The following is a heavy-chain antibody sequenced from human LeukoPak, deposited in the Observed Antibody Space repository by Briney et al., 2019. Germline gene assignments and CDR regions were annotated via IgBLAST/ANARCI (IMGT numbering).Heavy chain of an antibody. D-gene: IGHD3-10*01. V-gene: IGHV5-51*01. CDR3: ARHRFTMVRGVTPPYYMDV. CDR1: GYSFNTYW. CDR2: IYPGDSDT. J-gene: IGHJ6*03. Sequence: GESLQISCKGSGYSFNTYWIGWVRQMPGKGLEWMGIIYPGDSDTKYSPSFQGQVTISADKSINTAYLQWSSLKASDTAMYYCARHRFTMVRGVTPPYYMDVWGKGTTVTISS.